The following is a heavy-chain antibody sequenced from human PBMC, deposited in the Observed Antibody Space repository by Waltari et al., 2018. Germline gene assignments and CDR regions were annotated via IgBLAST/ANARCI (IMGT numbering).Heavy chain of an antibody. D-gene: IGHD3-3*01. CDR2: VDPEDGET. Sequence: EVQLVQSGAEVKKPGATVKISCKASGYTFTDYYMHWVQQAPGKGLEWMGRVDPEDGETIYAEKVQGRVTITADTSTDTAYMELSSLRSEDTAVYYCATDGGTIFGVVEAFDIWGQGTMVTVSS. CDR1: GYTFTDYY. J-gene: IGHJ3*02. CDR3: ATDGGTIFGVVEAFDI. V-gene: IGHV1-69-2*01.